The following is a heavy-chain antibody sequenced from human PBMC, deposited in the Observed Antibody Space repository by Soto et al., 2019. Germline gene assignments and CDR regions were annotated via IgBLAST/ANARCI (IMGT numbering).Heavy chain of an antibody. J-gene: IGHJ4*02. CDR2: ISGSGGST. D-gene: IGHD6-13*01. CDR3: ARRGPGTYFDY. V-gene: IGHV3-23*01. Sequence: GGSLRLSCAASGFTFSSYAMNWVRQAPWKGLEWVSVISGSGGSTYYADSVKGRFTISRDNSKNTLYLQMNSLRAEDTAVYYCARRGPGTYFDYWGQGTLVTVSS. CDR1: GFTFSSYA.